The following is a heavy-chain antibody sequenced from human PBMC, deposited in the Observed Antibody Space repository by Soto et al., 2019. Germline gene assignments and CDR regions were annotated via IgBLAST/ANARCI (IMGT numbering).Heavy chain of an antibody. CDR2: IYYSGST. D-gene: IGHD3-16*02. Sequence: SETLSLTCTVSGGSISSYYWGWIRQPPGKGLEWIGSIYYSGSTYYNPSLKSRVTISVDTSKNQFSLKLSSVTAADTAVYYCARRYRHPEGFDYYGMDVWGQGTTVTVSS. V-gene: IGHV4-39*01. J-gene: IGHJ6*02. CDR1: GGSISSYY. CDR3: ARRYRHPEGFDYYGMDV.